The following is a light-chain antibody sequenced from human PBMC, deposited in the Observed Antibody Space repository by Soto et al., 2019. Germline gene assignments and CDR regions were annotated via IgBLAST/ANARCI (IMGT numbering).Light chain of an antibody. CDR3: QQYYSYPRT. J-gene: IGKJ3*01. CDR2: AAS. V-gene: IGKV1-8*01. CDR1: QGISRY. Sequence: AIRMTQSPSSLSASTGDRVTITCRASQGISRYLAWYQQKPGKAPKLLIYAASTLQSGVPSRFSGSGSGTDFTLTISCLQSEDFATYYCQQYYSYPRTFGPGTKVDIK.